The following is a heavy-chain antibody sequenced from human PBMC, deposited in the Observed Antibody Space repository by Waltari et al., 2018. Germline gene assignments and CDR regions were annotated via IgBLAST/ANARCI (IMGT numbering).Heavy chain of an antibody. CDR3: AREARDGMDV. V-gene: IGHV3-23*03. J-gene: IGHJ6*02. Sequence: EVQLLESGGGLVQPGGSLRLSCAASGFTFSSYAMSWVRQAPGKGVEWVSGIYSGGSTYDVESVKGRFTISRDNAKNSRYLQMNSLRAEDTAVYYCAREARDGMDVWGQGTTVTVSS. CDR2: IYSGGST. D-gene: IGHD1-26*01. CDR1: GFTFSSYA.